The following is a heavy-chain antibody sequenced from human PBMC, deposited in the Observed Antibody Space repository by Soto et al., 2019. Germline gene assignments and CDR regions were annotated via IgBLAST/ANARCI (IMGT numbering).Heavy chain of an antibody. J-gene: IGHJ4*02. CDR1: GASIRSYY. V-gene: IGHV4-59*01. D-gene: IGHD4-17*01. CDR3: ARDTRYGVLDY. Sequence: SEPLSLTCSVSGASIRSYYWHWIRQPPGKGLEWIGYVYVSDYTRYNASLKNRVTRSVDTSKNQCSLSLSSLTAADTAVYYCARDTRYGVLDYWGQGTLVPSPQ. CDR2: VYVSDYT.